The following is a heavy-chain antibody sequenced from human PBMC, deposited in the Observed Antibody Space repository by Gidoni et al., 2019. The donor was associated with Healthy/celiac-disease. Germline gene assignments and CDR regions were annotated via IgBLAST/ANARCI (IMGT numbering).Heavy chain of an antibody. CDR2: IIPIFGKA. CDR3: ARDRPTSSSTTLYYFDY. J-gene: IGHJ4*02. CDR1: GGTFSSYA. V-gene: IGHV1-69*01. Sequence: QVQLVQSGAEVKKPGSSVKVSCKASGGTFSSYAISWVRQAPGQGLECMVGIIPIFGKANYEQQFQGRVTITADESTSTAYMELSSLRSEDTAVYYCARDRPTSSSTTLYYFDYWGQGTLVTVSS. D-gene: IGHD6-6*01.